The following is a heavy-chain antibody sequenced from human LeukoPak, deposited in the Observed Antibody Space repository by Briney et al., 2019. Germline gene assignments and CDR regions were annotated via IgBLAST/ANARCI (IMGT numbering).Heavy chain of an antibody. D-gene: IGHD2-2*01. V-gene: IGHV3-21*01. J-gene: IGHJ4*02. CDR2: ISSSSSYI. CDR3: ARDLGIVVVPAATFYFDY. CDR1: GFTFNSYS. Sequence: PGGSLRLSCTASGFTFNSYSMNWVRQAPGKGLEWVSSISSSSSYIYYADSVKGRFTISRDNAKNSLYLQMNSLRVEDTAVYYCARDLGIVVVPAATFYFDYWGQGALVTVSS.